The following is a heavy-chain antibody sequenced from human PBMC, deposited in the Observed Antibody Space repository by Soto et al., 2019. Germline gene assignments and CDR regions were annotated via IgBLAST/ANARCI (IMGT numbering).Heavy chain of an antibody. CDR1: GYTFTGYY. V-gene: IGHV1-2*02. CDR3: AASAVGATGLDY. D-gene: IGHD1-26*01. J-gene: IGHJ4*02. Sequence: ASVKVSCKASGYTFTGYYMRWVRQAPGQGREWMGWINPNSGGTNYAQKFQGRVTMTRDTSISTAYMELSRLRSDDTAVYYCAASAVGATGLDYWGQGXLVTVSS. CDR2: INPNSGGT.